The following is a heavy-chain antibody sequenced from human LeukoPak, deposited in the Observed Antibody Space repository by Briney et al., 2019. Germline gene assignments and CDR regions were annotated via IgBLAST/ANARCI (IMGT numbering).Heavy chain of an antibody. CDR2: IFRSGDT. V-gene: IGHV4-59*01. Sequence: SETLSLTCTVSGGSISSYYWSWIRQPPGKGLEWIGYIFRSGDTNYNPSLKSRVTISADTSKNQFSLRLSSVTAADTAVYYCARGGNSGIWAYYVDYWGQGTLVTVSS. J-gene: IGHJ4*02. CDR3: ARGGNSGIWAYYVDY. CDR1: GGSISSYY. D-gene: IGHD3-10*01.